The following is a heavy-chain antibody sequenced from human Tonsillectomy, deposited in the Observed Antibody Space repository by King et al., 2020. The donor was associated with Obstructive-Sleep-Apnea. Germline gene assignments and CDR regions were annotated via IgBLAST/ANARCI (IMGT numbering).Heavy chain of an antibody. CDR2: IPYDGSDR. J-gene: IGHJ4*02. CDR3: ATYGDYPGSSFDY. CDR1: GFTFSTYE. V-gene: IGHV3-30*04. Sequence: VQLVESGGGVVQPGRSLRLSCAASGFTFSTYEMHWVRQAPGKGLEWVAVIPYDGSDRYYADSVKGRFTISRDNSKNTLSLQMNSLTTEDTAVFYCATYGDYPGSSFDYWGQGTLVTVSS. D-gene: IGHD4-17*01.